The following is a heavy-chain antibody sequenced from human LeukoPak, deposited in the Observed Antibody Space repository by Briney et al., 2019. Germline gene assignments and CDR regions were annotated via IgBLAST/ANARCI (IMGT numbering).Heavy chain of an antibody. Sequence: GGSLRLSCAASGFTFSRYGMHWVRQAPGKGLEWVALIRYDGSNKNDADSVKGRFTISRDNSKNTLYLQMNSLRAEDTAVYYCAKTSDYDSSGYFNYYYYMDVWGKGTTVTVSS. CDR1: GFTFSRYG. D-gene: IGHD3-22*01. V-gene: IGHV3-30*02. J-gene: IGHJ6*03. CDR3: AKTSDYDSSGYFNYYYYMDV. CDR2: IRYDGSNK.